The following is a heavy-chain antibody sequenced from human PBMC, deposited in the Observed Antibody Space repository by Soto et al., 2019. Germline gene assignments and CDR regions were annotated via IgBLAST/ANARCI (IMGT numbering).Heavy chain of an antibody. J-gene: IGHJ4*02. CDR3: ARRAANVTYFDH. CDR2: TSASGGST. D-gene: IGHD5-18*01. CDR1: GFTFNTYG. Sequence: EVHLLESVGGLVQPGGSLRLSCVASGFTFNTYGMSWVRQAPGKGLEWLSLTSASGGSTYYADSVKGRFTISRDNSKDALYLHMNSLGVEDTAVYYGARRAANVTYFDHWGQGALVTVSP. V-gene: IGHV3-23*01.